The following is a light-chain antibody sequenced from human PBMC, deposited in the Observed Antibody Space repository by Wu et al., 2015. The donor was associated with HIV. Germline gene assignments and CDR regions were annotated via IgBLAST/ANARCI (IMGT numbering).Light chain of an antibody. CDR3: LQDYSYPFT. Sequence: DIQMTQSPSTLSASVGDRVTITCRASQTIRNWLAWYQQKPGKAPNLLISKASNLQSGVPSRFSGSGSGTDFTLTISSLQPDDFATYYCLQDYSYPFTFGPGTKVDIK. V-gene: IGKV1-5*03. J-gene: IGKJ3*01. CDR2: KAS. CDR1: QTIRNW.